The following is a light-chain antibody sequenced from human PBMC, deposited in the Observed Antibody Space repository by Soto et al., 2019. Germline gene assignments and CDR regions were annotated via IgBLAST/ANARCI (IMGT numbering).Light chain of an antibody. CDR1: QSVSSY. CDR3: KRRSIWPAAIT. CDR2: DAS. Sequence: EIVLTQSPATLSLSPGERATLSCKASQSVSSYLAWYQQQPGQAPRLLIYDASNRATGIPARFSGSGSGTELTLTITSLEHEAFAVGYCKRRSIWPAAITFGEGTRVEIK. J-gene: IGKJ5*01. V-gene: IGKV3-11*01.